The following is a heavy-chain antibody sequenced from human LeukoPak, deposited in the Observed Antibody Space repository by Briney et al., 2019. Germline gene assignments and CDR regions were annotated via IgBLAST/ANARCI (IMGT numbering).Heavy chain of an antibody. Sequence: PGGSLRLSCAASGFTFSNAWMSWVRQAPGKGLEWVGRIKSKTDGGTTDYAAPVKGRFTISRDDSKNTLYLQMNSLKTEDTAVYYCTTAIPIREGGKYYYYYYMDVWGKGTTVTVSS. CDR1: GFTFSNAW. D-gene: IGHD1-14*01. CDR2: IKSKTDGGTT. V-gene: IGHV3-15*01. CDR3: TTAIPIREGGKYYYYYYMDV. J-gene: IGHJ6*03.